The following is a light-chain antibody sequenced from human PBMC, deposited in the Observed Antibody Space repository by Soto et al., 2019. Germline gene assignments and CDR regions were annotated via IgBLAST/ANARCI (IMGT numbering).Light chain of an antibody. Sequence: QSALTQPPSASGSPGQSVTISCTGTSSDVGVYNSVSWYQQHPGKAPKLMIFEVSKRPSGVPDRFSGSKSGNTASLTVSGLQAEDEADDYCSSYAGNNNKMVFGGGTKLTVL. CDR3: SSYAGNNNKMV. CDR1: SSDVGVYNS. CDR2: EVS. J-gene: IGLJ2*01. V-gene: IGLV2-8*01.